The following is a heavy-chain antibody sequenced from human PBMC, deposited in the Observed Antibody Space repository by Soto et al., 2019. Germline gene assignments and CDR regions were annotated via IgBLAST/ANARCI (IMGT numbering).Heavy chain of an antibody. Sequence: ASVKVSCKASGGTFSSYAISWVRQAPGQGLEWMGGIIPIFGTANYAQKFQGRVTITADESTSTAYMELSSLRSEDTAVYYCARPRHYSSSSGYYYYGMDVWGQGTTVTVSS. CDR3: ARPRHYSSSSGYYYYGMDV. D-gene: IGHD6-6*01. CDR1: GGTFSSYA. V-gene: IGHV1-69*13. CDR2: IIPIFGTA. J-gene: IGHJ6*02.